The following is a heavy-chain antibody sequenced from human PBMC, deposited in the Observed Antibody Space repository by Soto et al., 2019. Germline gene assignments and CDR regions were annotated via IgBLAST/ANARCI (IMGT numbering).Heavy chain of an antibody. CDR3: ARLTGHAVAGTYHFDY. CDR1: GGSFSGYY. J-gene: IGHJ4*02. D-gene: IGHD6-19*01. Sequence: SETLSLTCAVYGGSFSGYYWSWIRQPPGKGLEWIGEINHSGSTNYNPSLKSRVTISVDTSKNQFSLKLSSVTAADTAVYYCARLTGHAVAGTYHFDYWGQGTLVTVSS. CDR2: INHSGST. V-gene: IGHV4-34*01.